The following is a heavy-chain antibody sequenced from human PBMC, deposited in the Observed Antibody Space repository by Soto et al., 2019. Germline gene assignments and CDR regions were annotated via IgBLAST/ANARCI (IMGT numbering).Heavy chain of an antibody. CDR3: AGSYGSGYRAFDY. J-gene: IGHJ4*02. Sequence: QVQLVQSGAEVKRPGSTVKVSCKASGDTFTFYSINWVRQAPGLGLEWMGRINPILSMSNYAQRFQGRVTMTADKSTSTAYMERSSLRSEDTAIYYCAGSYGSGYRAFDYWGQGALVTVSS. V-gene: IGHV1-69*02. CDR1: GDTFTFYS. CDR2: INPILSMS. D-gene: IGHD3-10*01.